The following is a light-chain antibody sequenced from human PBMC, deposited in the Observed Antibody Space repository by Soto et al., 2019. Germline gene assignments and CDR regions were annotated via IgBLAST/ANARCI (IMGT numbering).Light chain of an antibody. J-gene: IGKJ5*01. Sequence: DVVMTQSPLSLPVTLGQPASISCSSIQILVYSDGNTYLNWFQQRPGQSPRRLIYKVSNRDSGVPDRFSGSGSGTDFTLKISRVEAEDVGVYYCMQGTHWPRSTFGQGTRLEIK. CDR2: KVS. V-gene: IGKV2-30*01. CDR1: QILVYSDGNTY. CDR3: MQGTHWPRST.